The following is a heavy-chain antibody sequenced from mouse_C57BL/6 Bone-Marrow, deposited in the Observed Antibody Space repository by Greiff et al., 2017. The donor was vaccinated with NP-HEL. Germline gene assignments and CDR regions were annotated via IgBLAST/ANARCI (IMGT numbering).Heavy chain of an antibody. V-gene: IGHV1-53*01. CDR3: AREGRWVRRGYWYFDV. J-gene: IGHJ1*03. Sequence: QVQLQHPGTELVKPGTSVKLSCKSSGYTFTSYWMHWVKQRPGQGLEWIGNINPSNGGTNYNEKFKSKATLTVDKSSSTAYMQLSSLTSDDSAVYYCAREGRWVRRGYWYFDVWDTGTTVTVSS. D-gene: IGHD2-2*01. CDR2: INPSNGGT. CDR1: GYTFTSYW.